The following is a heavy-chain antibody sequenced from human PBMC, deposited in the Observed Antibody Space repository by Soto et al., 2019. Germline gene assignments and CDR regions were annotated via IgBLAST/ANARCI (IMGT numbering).Heavy chain of an antibody. D-gene: IGHD6-13*01. J-gene: IGHJ4*02. CDR3: ASLLSAAGTFIDY. V-gene: IGHV4-34*01. Sequence: SETLSLTCAVYGGSFSGYYWSWIRQPPGKGLEWIGEINHSGSTNYNPSLKSRVTISVGTSKNQFSLKLSSVTAADTAVYYCASLLSAAGTFIDYWGQGTLVTVSS. CDR1: GGSFSGYY. CDR2: INHSGST.